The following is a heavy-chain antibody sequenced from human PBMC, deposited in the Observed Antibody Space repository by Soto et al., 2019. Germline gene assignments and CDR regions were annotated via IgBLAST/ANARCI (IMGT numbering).Heavy chain of an antibody. Sequence: SETLSLTCTVSGGSISSSSYYWGWIRQPPGKGLEWIGSIYYSGSTYYNPSLKSRVTTSVDTSKNQFSLKLSSVTAADTAVYYCATMIEGDTIFGVVIETKFDYWGQGTLVTVSS. CDR2: IYYSGST. J-gene: IGHJ4*02. D-gene: IGHD3-3*01. CDR1: GGSISSSSYY. V-gene: IGHV4-39*01. CDR3: ATMIEGDTIFGVVIETKFDY.